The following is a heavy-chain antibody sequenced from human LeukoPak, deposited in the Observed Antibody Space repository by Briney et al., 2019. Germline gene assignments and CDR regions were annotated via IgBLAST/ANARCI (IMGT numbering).Heavy chain of an antibody. CDR2: IYSGGSA. Sequence: GGSLRLSCAASGFTISSNYMSWVRQAPGKGLECVSTIYSGGSAYYADSVKGRFTISRDDSENTLYLQMNSLRAEDTAVYYCARFNYYDGRTNWFDPWGQGTLVTVSS. D-gene: IGHD3-22*01. CDR3: ARFNYYDGRTNWFDP. J-gene: IGHJ5*02. CDR1: GFTISSNY. V-gene: IGHV3-66*01.